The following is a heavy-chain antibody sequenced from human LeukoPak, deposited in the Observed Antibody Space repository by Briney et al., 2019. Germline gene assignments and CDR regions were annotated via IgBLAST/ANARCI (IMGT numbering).Heavy chain of an antibody. Sequence: KPSETLSLTCAVYGGSFSGYYWSWIRQPPGKGLEWIGEINHSGGTNYNPSLKSRVTISVDTSKNQFSLKLSSVTAADTAVYYCARGRLVRGVPIDYWGQGTLVTVSS. CDR1: GGSFSGYY. V-gene: IGHV4-34*01. CDR3: ARGRLVRGVPIDY. J-gene: IGHJ4*02. CDR2: INHSGGT. D-gene: IGHD3-10*01.